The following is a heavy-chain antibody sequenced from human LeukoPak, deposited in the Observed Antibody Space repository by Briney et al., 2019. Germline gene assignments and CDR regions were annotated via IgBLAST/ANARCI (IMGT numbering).Heavy chain of an antibody. CDR1: GFTFISYA. V-gene: IGHV3-23*01. J-gene: IGHJ4*02. CDR3: AKDLDKYSYGPLDY. D-gene: IGHD5-18*01. CDR2: ISGSGGST. Sequence: GGSLRHSCAAPGFTFISYAMSWVRQAPAKGVEWVSAISGSGGSTYYADSVKGRFTISRDNSKNTLYLQMNSLRAEDTAVYYCAKDLDKYSYGPLDYWGQGTLVTVSS.